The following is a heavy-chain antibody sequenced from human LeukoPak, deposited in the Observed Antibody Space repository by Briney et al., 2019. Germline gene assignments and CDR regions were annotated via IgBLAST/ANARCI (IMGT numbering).Heavy chain of an antibody. D-gene: IGHD6-19*01. CDR2: INHSGST. J-gene: IGHJ3*02. CDR3: ASSSGWYGDAFDI. V-gene: IGHV4-34*01. Sequence: SETLSLTCAVYGGSFSGYYWSWIRQPPGKGLEWIGEINHSGSTNYNPSLKSRVTISVDTSKNQFSLKLSSVTAADTAVYYCASSSGWYGDAFDIWGQGTMVTVSS. CDR1: GGSFSGYY.